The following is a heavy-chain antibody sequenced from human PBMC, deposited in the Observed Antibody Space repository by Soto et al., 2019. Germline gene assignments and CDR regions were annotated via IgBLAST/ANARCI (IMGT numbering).Heavy chain of an antibody. V-gene: IGHV1-69*06. J-gene: IGHJ5*02. Sequence: SVKVSCKASGGTFSSYAISWVRQAPGQGLEWMGGIIPIFGTANYAQKFQGRVTITADKSISTAYLQWSSLKASDTAMHYCARVYYDFWSGFGLNWFDPWGQGTLVTVSS. CDR3: ARVYYDFWSGFGLNWFDP. CDR1: GGTFSSYA. D-gene: IGHD3-3*01. CDR2: IIPIFGTA.